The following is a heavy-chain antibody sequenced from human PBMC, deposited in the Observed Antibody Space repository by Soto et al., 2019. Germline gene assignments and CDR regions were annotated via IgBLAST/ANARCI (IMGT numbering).Heavy chain of an antibody. CDR2: ISGGGSNA. Sequence: LRLSCAASGFPFSSYVMSWVRQAPGKGLEWVSGISGGGSNAFYADYVKGRFTISRDNSKNTLLLQMNSLGAEDTAVYYCAKDSNKYSSSLRGRYFDYWGQGIGVTVSS. CDR3: AKDSNKYSSSLRGRYFDY. CDR1: GFPFSSYV. J-gene: IGHJ4*02. V-gene: IGHV3-23*01. D-gene: IGHD4-4*01.